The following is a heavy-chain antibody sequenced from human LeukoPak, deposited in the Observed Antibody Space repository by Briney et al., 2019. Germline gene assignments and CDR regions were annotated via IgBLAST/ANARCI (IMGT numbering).Heavy chain of an antibody. D-gene: IGHD6-6*01. J-gene: IGHJ4*02. V-gene: IGHV4-38-2*02. CDR3: ARDAGSDRPFDY. CDR2: IYHSGST. Sequence: SETLSLTCAVSGYSISSGYYWGWIRQPPGKGLEWIGSIYHSGSTYYNPSLKSRVTISVDTSKNQFSLKLSSVTAADTAVYYCARDAGSDRPFDYWGQGTLVTVSS. CDR1: GYSISSGYY.